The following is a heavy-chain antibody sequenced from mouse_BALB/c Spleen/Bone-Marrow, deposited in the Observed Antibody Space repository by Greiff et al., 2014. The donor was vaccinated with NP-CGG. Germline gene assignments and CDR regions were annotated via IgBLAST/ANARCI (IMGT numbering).Heavy chain of an antibody. CDR1: GFTFSDYY. Sequence: EVQLQQSGGGLVQPGGSLKLSCATSGFTFSDYYMYWVRQTPGKRLEWVAYISNGGGSTYYPDTVKGRFTISRDNAKNTLYLQMSRLKSEDTAMYYCARHSDYDYFDYWGQGTTLTVSS. CDR2: ISNGGGST. J-gene: IGHJ2*01. V-gene: IGHV5-12*02. CDR3: ARHSDYDYFDY. D-gene: IGHD2-4*01.